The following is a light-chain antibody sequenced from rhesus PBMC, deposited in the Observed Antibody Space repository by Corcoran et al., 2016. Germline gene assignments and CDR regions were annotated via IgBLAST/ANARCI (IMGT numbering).Light chain of an antibody. J-gene: IGKJ1*01. CDR2: AAS. V-gene: IGKV1S8*01. CDR1: QNIYSN. Sequence: DIQMTQSPSALSASVGDRVTISCRASQNIYSNLAWYQQKPGNAPKLLIYAASSLQTGIPSRFSGSGSWTDFTLTISNLQSEDFATYYCQHYYSTPRTFGQGTKVEIK. CDR3: QHYYSTPRT.